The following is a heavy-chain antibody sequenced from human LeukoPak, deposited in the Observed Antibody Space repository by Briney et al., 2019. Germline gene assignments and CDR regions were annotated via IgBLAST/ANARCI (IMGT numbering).Heavy chain of an antibody. D-gene: IGHD3-9*01. CDR1: GGTFSSYA. CDR3: ALSARTYYDILTGYPLRNWFDP. V-gene: IGHV1-69*06. Sequence: GSSVKVSCKASGGTFSSYAISWVRQAPGQGLEWMGGIIPLFGTANYAQKFQGRVTITADKSTSTAYMELSSLRSEDTAVYYCALSARTYYDILTGYPLRNWFDPWGQGTLVTVSS. J-gene: IGHJ5*02. CDR2: IIPLFGTA.